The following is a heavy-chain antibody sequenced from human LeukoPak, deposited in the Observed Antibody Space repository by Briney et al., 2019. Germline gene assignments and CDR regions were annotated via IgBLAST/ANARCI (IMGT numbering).Heavy chain of an antibody. V-gene: IGHV4-34*01. Sequence: SETLSLTCAVYGGSFSGYYWSWIRQPPGKGLEWIGEINHSGSTNYNPSLKSRVTISVDTSTDQFSLKLKSVTAADTAVYYCARYRRYSSTNWFDPWGQGTLVTVSS. D-gene: IGHD6-13*01. CDR1: GGSFSGYY. CDR2: INHSGST. CDR3: ARYRRYSSTNWFDP. J-gene: IGHJ5*02.